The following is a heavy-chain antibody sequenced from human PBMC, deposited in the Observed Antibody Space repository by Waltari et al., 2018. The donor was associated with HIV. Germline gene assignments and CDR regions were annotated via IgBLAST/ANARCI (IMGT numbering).Heavy chain of an antibody. D-gene: IGHD3-10*01. CDR2: INQAGTER. V-gene: IGHV3-7*01. Sequence: EVKLEESGGGWVQPGGSLTLTCEASGFTFSFYWLSWVRQAPGKGLEWVANINQAGTERHDVDSVRGRVTISRDNGKTSLFLQMNSLSVEDTAVYYCATTHGSGDYDNDFDYWGQGTLV. J-gene: IGHJ4*02. CDR1: GFTFSFYW. CDR3: ATTHGSGDYDNDFDY.